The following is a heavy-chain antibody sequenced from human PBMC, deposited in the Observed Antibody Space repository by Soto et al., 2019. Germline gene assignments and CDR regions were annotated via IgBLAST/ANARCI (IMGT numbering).Heavy chain of an antibody. CDR3: ARPLQLAVSGFDP. D-gene: IGHD3-3*02. CDR2: IHYRANS. V-gene: IGHV4-39*01. Sequence: PAETLSLTCAVSVDSISSSSYYWAWIRHPPGKGLEWIGSIHYRANSYYSPSLKSRITISVDTSKNQISLRLSSVTAADTAVYYCARPLQLAVSGFDPWGQGTLVTVSS. J-gene: IGHJ5*02. CDR1: VDSISSSSYY.